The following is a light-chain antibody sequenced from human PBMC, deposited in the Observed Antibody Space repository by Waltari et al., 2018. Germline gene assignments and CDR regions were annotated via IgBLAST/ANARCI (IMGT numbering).Light chain of an antibody. J-gene: IGLJ2*01. CDR1: SSDVGGYNY. V-gene: IGLV2-23*02. CDR2: DVT. CDR3: CSYAGSSILI. Sequence: QSALTQPASVSGSLGQSITISCTGPSSDVGGYNYVSWYKQYPGKAPKFLIYDVTKRPSGVSNRCSGSKSGNTASLTISGLQAEDEADYYCCSYAGSSILIFGGGTKVTVL.